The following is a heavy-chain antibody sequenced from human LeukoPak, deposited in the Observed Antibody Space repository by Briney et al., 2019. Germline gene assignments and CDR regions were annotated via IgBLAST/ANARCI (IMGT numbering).Heavy chain of an antibody. V-gene: IGHV1-46*01. CDR2: INPSGGST. J-gene: IGHJ6*02. D-gene: IGHD2-2*01. Sequence: ASVKVSCKASGYTFTSYYMHWVRQAPGQGLEWMGIINPSGGSTSYAQKFQGRVTMTRDTSTSTVYMELSSLRSDDTAVYYCARPTVIIPAAMFETTYYYGMDVWGQGTTVTVSS. CDR1: GYTFTSYY. CDR3: ARPTVIIPAAMFETTYYYGMDV.